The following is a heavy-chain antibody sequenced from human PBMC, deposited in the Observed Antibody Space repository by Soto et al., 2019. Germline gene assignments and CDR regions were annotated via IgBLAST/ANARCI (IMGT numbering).Heavy chain of an antibody. J-gene: IGHJ3*02. CDR2: IYYSGST. CDR3: ASSNELGTYDAFDI. CDR1: GGSISSYY. V-gene: IGHV4-59*08. Sequence: SETLSLTCTVSGGSISSYYWSWIRQPPGKGLEWIGYIYYSGSTNYNPSLKSRVTISVDTSKNQFSLKLSSVTAADTAVYYCASSNELGTYDAFDIWGQGTMVTVSS. D-gene: IGHD7-27*01.